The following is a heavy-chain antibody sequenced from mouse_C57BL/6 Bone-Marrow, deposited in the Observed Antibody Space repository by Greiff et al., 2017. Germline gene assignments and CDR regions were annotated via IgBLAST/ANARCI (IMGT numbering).Heavy chain of an antibody. Sequence: VQRVESGAELARPGASVKLSCKASGYTFTSYGISWVKQRTGQGLEWIGEIYPRSGNTYYNEKFKGKATLTADKSSSTAYMELRSLTSEDSAVYFWARGGYPWFAYWGQGTLVTVSA. CDR3: ARGGYPWFAY. CDR2: IYPRSGNT. CDR1: GYTFTSYG. J-gene: IGHJ3*01. D-gene: IGHD2-2*01. V-gene: IGHV1-81*01.